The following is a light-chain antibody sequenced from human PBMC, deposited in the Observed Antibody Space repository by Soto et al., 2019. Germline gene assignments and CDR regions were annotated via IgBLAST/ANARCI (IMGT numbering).Light chain of an antibody. V-gene: IGLV2-8*01. CDR1: SSDVGAYDY. Sequence: QSVLTQPPSASGSPGQSVTISCTGISSDVGAYDYVSWYQQHPGKAPKLMIYEINKRPSGVPDRFSGSKSGNTASLTVSGLQAEDEADYYCSSFAGSNSFPYVFGTGTKVTVL. CDR2: EIN. J-gene: IGLJ1*01. CDR3: SSFAGSNSFPYV.